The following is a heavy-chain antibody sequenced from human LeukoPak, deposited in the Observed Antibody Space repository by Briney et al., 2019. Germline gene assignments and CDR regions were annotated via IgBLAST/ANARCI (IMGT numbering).Heavy chain of an antibody. CDR2: IIPIFGTA. J-gene: IGHJ4*02. Sequence: ASVKVSCKASGGTFSSYAISWVRQAPGQGLEWMGRIIPIFGTANYAQKFQGRVTITTDESTSTAYMELSSLRSEDMAVYYCASTLYYYDSSGYSLWGQGTLVTVSS. D-gene: IGHD3-22*01. V-gene: IGHV1-69*05. CDR1: GGTFSSYA. CDR3: ASTLYYYDSSGYSL.